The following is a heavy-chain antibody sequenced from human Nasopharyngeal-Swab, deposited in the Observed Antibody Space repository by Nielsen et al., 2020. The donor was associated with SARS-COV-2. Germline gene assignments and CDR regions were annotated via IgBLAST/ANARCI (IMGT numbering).Heavy chain of an antibody. CDR1: GGSFSGYY. CDR2: INHSGST. V-gene: IGHV4-34*01. Sequence: SETLSLTCAVYGGSFSGYYWSWIRQPPGKGLEWIGEINHSGSTNYNPSLKSRVTISVDTSKNQFSLKLSSVTAADTAVYYCAKAVDWFDPWGQGTLVTVSS. CDR3: AKAVDWFDP. J-gene: IGHJ5*02.